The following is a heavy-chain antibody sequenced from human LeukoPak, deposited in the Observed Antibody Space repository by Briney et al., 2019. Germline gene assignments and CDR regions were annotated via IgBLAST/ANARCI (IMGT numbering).Heavy chain of an antibody. V-gene: IGHV1-3*01. D-gene: IGHD3-22*01. J-gene: IGHJ4*02. CDR1: GYTFTSYA. Sequence: ASVKVSCKASGYTFTSYAMHWVRQAPGQRLEWMGWINAGNGNTKYSQKFQGRVTITRDTSASTAYTELSSLRSEDTAVYYCARERNYYDSSGYSLYFDYWGQGTLVTVSS. CDR2: INAGNGNT. CDR3: ARERNYYDSSGYSLYFDY.